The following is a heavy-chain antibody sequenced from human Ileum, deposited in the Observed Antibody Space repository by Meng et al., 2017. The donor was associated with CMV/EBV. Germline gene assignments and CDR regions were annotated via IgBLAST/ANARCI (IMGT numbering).Heavy chain of an antibody. CDR3: ARVMGNYGFDY. J-gene: IGHJ4*02. D-gene: IGHD3-16*01. CDR2: IYHSGST. V-gene: IGHV4-39*07. Sequence: SETLSLTCTVSGGSVSSGSYYWSWVRQSPGKGLEWIGEIYHSGSTNYNPSLRSRVTISMDKSENQISLRVTSVTAADTAIYYCARVMGNYGFDYWGQGTLVTVSS. CDR1: GGSVSSGSYY.